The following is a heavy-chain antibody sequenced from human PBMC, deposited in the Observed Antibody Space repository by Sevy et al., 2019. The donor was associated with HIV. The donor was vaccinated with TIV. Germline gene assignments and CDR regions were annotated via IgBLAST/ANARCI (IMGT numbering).Heavy chain of an antibody. CDR2: ISSSGSTI. CDR1: GFTFSDYY. CDR3: ARDRSEMATILHYYYGMDV. Sequence: GSLRLSCAASGFTFSDYYMSWIRQAPGKGLEWVSYISSSGSTIYYAASVKGRFTISRDNAKNSLYLQMNSLRAEDTAVYYCARDRSEMATILHYYYGMDVWGQGTTVTVSS. D-gene: IGHD5-12*01. J-gene: IGHJ6*02. V-gene: IGHV3-11*01.